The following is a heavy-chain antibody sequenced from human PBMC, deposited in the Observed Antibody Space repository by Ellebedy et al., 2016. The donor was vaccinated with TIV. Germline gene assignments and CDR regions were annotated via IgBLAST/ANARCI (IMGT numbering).Heavy chain of an antibody. CDR2: INHSGST. D-gene: IGHD1-1*01. CDR1: GGSFSGYY. V-gene: IGHV4-34*01. J-gene: IGHJ6*02. CDR3: ARWRTTDYYYYGMDV. Sequence: SETLSLTXAVYGGSFSGYYWSWIRQPPGKGLEWIGEINHSGSTNYNPSLKSRVTISVDTSKNQFSLKLSSVTAADTAVYYCARWRTTDYYYYGMDVWGQGTTVTVSS.